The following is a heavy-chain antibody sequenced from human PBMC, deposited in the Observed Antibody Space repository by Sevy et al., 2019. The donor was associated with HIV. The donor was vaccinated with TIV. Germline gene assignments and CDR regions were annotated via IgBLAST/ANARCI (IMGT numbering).Heavy chain of an antibody. V-gene: IGHV3-23*01. CDR1: GFTFSNYA. CDR2: ISGRDTGT. CDR3: ATDTIVVVGEALDV. J-gene: IGHJ3*01. D-gene: IGHD3-22*01. Sequence: GGSLRLSCAVSGFTFSNYAMSWVRQAPGKGLEWVSAISGRDTGTFYAASVKGRFTISRDNSKNTLYLQMNSLRAEDTALYYCATDTIVVVGEALDVWGRGTMVTVSS.